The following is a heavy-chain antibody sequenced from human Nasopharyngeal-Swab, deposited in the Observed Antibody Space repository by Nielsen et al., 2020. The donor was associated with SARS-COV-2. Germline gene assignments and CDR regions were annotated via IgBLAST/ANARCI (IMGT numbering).Heavy chain of an antibody. CDR1: GFTFSSYG. D-gene: IGHD4-23*01. J-gene: IGHJ5*02. V-gene: IGHV3-30*18. Sequence: GGSLRLSCAASGFTFSSYGMHWVRQAPGKGLEWVALISYDGSNKYYADSVKGRFTISRDNSKNTLYLQMNSLRAEDTAVYYCAKVYGGSEFDPWGQGTLVTVPS. CDR2: ISYDGSNK. CDR3: AKVYGGSEFDP.